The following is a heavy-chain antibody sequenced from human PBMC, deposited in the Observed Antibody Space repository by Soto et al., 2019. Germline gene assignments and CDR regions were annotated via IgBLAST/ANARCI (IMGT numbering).Heavy chain of an antibody. D-gene: IGHD6-25*01. Sequence: PSETLSLTCTVSGGSITSSSHFWVWVRQPPGKGLEWIGTIYFTGNTYYTPSLKSRLTMSIDTSKNEFSLRLNSVTAADTAVYYCAGQTFTIAAASYGRSNWFDPWGPGTLVTVSS. CDR1: GGSITSSSHF. CDR2: IYFTGNT. V-gene: IGHV4-39*01. J-gene: IGHJ5*02. CDR3: AGQTFTIAAASYGRSNWFDP.